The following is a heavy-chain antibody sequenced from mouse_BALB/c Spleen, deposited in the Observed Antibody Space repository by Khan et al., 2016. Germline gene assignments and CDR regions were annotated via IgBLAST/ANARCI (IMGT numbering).Heavy chain of an antibody. J-gene: IGHJ3*01. CDR3: ARDDYGTWFAY. Sequence: EVQLQESGPGLVKPSQSLSLTCTVTGYSITSDYAWNWIRQFPGNKLEWMGYISYSGSTSYNPSLKSRISITRDTSKNQFFLQLNSVTTEDTATCYCARDDYGTWFAYWGQGTLVTVSA. CDR2: ISYSGST. CDR1: GYSITSDYA. D-gene: IGHD2-4*01. V-gene: IGHV3-2*02.